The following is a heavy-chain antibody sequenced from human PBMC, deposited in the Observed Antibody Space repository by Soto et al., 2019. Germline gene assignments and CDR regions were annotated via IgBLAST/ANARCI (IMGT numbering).Heavy chain of an antibody. D-gene: IGHD3-16*02. CDR3: AKSHLTYDYIWGSYRYLYNWFDP. J-gene: IGHJ5*02. CDR2: ISGSGGST. CDR1: GFTFSSYA. V-gene: IGHV3-23*01. Sequence: EVQLLESGGGLVQPGGSLRLSCAASGFTFSSYAMSWVRQAPGKGLEWVSAISGSGGSTYYADSVKGRFTISRDNSKNTLYLQMNSLRAEDTAVYYCAKSHLTYDYIWGSYRYLYNWFDPWGQGTLVTVSS.